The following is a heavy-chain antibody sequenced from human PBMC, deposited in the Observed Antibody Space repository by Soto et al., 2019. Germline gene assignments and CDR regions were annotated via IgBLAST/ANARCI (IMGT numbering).Heavy chain of an antibody. CDR2: ITRSSSYI. CDR1: GFAFNTYI. J-gene: IGHJ4*02. V-gene: IGHV3-21*06. CDR3: ARDDGWLILDY. D-gene: IGHD6-19*01. Sequence: GSLRLSCSASGFAFNTYIMNWVRRAPGKGLEWVAFITRSSSYIYYADSVRGRFTLSRDNAKNSLYLQMNSLRAEDTAIYYCARDDGWLILDYWGQGTLVTVSS.